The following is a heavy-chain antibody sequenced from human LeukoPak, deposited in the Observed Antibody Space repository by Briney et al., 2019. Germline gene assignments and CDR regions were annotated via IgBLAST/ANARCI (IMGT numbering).Heavy chain of an antibody. V-gene: IGHV4-30-4*08. CDR1: GGSISSGSYY. CDR2: IYYSGST. CDR3: ARDRSYCSSTSCYTRWFDP. D-gene: IGHD2-2*02. Sequence: SETLSLTCTVSGGSISSGSYYWRWLRQPPGRGLEWIGYIYYSGSTYYNPSLKSRVTISVDTSKNQFSLKLSSVTAADTAVYYCARDRSYCSSTSCYTRWFDPWGQGTLVTVSS. J-gene: IGHJ5*02.